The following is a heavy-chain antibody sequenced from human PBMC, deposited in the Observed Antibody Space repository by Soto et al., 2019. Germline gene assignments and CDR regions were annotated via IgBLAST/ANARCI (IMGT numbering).Heavy chain of an antibody. J-gene: IGHJ4*02. CDR2: IIPNDGTT. CDR1: GGTFSTYA. V-gene: IGHV1-69*12. D-gene: IGHD2-21*02. Sequence: QVQLVQSGAEVKKPGSSVKVSCKASGGTFSTYAVTWVRQAPGQGLEWMGGIIPNDGTTTYTQKFQDRLTITADAPTNTAYMQQSSLRSDDTAVYYCVRGGDRTDYWGQGTLVTVSS. CDR3: VRGGDRTDY.